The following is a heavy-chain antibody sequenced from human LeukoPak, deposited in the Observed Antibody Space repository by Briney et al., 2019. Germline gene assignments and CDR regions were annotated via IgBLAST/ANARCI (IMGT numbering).Heavy chain of an antibody. D-gene: IGHD3-22*01. CDR1: GFAFSSYA. CDR2: ISGSGGST. CDR3: AKRAVGSSGYAYYFDY. Sequence: GGSLRLSCAASGFAFSSYAMSCVRQAPGKGLEWVLIISGSGGSTYYADSVKGRFTISRDNSKNTLYLQMNSLRAEDTAVYYCAKRAVGSSGYAYYFDYRGQGTLVTVSS. J-gene: IGHJ4*02. V-gene: IGHV3-23*01.